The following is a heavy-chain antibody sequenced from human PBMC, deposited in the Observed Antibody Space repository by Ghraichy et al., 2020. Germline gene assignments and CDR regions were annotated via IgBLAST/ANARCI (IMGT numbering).Heavy chain of an antibody. D-gene: IGHD3-22*01. Sequence: SETLSLTCTVSGGSISSSSYYWGWIRQPPGKGLEWIGSIYYSGSTYYNPSLKSRVTISVDTSKNQFSLKLSSVTAADTAVYYCARHELYYDSSVLLANAFDIWGQGTMVTVSS. V-gene: IGHV4-39*01. J-gene: IGHJ3*02. CDR3: ARHELYYDSSVLLANAFDI. CDR2: IYYSGST. CDR1: GGSISSSSYY.